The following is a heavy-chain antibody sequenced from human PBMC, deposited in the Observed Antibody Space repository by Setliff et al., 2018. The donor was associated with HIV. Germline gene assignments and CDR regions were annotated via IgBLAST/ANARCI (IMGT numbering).Heavy chain of an antibody. V-gene: IGHV4-34*01. D-gene: IGHD5-18*01. CDR1: GGSFSNYY. J-gene: IGHJ5*02. CDR3: ARRGRTGNSYVLHWFDP. CDR2: INHSGKT. Sequence: SETLSLTCAVYGGSFSNYYWSWIRQPPGKGPEWIGEINHSGKTDYNPSLKNRVTISVDTSKNQFSLKVNSVTAADTAVYFCARRGRTGNSYVLHWFDPWGQGTLVTVSS.